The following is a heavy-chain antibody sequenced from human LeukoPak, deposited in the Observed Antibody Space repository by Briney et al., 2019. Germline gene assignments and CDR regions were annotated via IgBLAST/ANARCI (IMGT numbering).Heavy chain of an antibody. V-gene: IGHV4-59*12. CDR1: GGSISSYY. CDR2: IYYLGST. Sequence: PSETLSLTCTVSGGSISSYYWSWIRQPPGKGLEWVGHIYYLGSTNYNPSLKSRVTISIDTSKNYFSLKLSSVTAADTAVYYCASLGSGWFAYWGQGTLVTVSS. J-gene: IGHJ5*01. D-gene: IGHD6-19*01. CDR3: ASLGSGWFAY.